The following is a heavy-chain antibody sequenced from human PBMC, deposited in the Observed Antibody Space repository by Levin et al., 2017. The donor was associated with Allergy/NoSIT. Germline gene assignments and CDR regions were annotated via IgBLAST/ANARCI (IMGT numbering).Heavy chain of an antibody. J-gene: IGHJ4*02. D-gene: IGHD6-13*01. Sequence: GGSLRLSCAASGFTFSSYGMHWVRQAPGKGLEWVAVISYDGSNKYYADSVKGRFTISRDNSKNTLYLQMNSLRAEDTAVYYCAKVPGYSTTRSDYWGQGTLVTVSS. CDR2: ISYDGSNK. V-gene: IGHV3-30*18. CDR1: GFTFSSYG. CDR3: AKVPGYSTTRSDY.